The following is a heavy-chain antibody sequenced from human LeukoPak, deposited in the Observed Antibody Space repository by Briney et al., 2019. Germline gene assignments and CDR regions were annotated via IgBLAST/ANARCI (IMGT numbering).Heavy chain of an antibody. D-gene: IGHD2-2*01. CDR3: ARDRRDFVVVPAAVWFDP. CDR1: GYTFTMYY. CDR2: INPSDGVT. J-gene: IGHJ5*02. V-gene: IGHV1-46*01. Sequence: ASVKVSCKASGYTFTMYYIHWVRQAPGQGLEWMGMINPSDGVTTYAQKFQGRLTMTRDTSISTAYMELSRLRSDDTAVYYCARDRRDFVVVPAAVWFDPWGQGSLVTVSS.